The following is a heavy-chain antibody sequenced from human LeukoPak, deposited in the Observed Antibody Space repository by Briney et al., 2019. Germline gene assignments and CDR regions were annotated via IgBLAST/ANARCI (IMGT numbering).Heavy chain of an antibody. CDR1: GYTFTGYY. CDR2: INPKSGGT. D-gene: IGHD3-22*01. V-gene: IGHV1-2*02. J-gene: IGHJ4*02. Sequence: GASVKVSCKASGYTFTGYYMHWVRQAPGQGLEWMGWINPKSGGTKYAQKFQDRVTMTSDTSISTAYMELSSLKSDDTAVFFCARVDDSRGYLQSAFDFWGQGTLVTVSS. CDR3: ARVDDSRGYLQSAFDF.